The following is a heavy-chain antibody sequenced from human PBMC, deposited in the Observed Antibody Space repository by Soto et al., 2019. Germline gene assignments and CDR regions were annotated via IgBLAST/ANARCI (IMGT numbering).Heavy chain of an antibody. D-gene: IGHD3-9*01. CDR3: ASWGVKGATDWVFQL. Sequence: EAQLVESGGGLVQPGGSLRLSCAASGFTFSSYWMSWVRQAPGKGLEWVANIKQDGNEESYVDSVKGRFTISRDNTKNPLVLQMNRLGAGGTGGFLWASWGVKGATDWVFQLRGRGTLVTVSS. J-gene: IGHJ2*01. CDR1: GFTFSSYW. CDR2: IKQDGNEE. V-gene: IGHV3-7*01.